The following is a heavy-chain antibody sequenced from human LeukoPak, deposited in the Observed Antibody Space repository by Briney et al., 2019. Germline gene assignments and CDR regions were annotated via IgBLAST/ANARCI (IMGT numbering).Heavy chain of an antibody. CDR3: ARDRGEYCSSTSCRPVDY. D-gene: IGHD2-2*01. V-gene: IGHV1-69*01. Sequence: SVKVSCTASGGTFSSYAISWVRQAPGQGLEWMGGIIPIFGTANYAQKFQGRVTITADESTSTAYMELSSLRSEDTAVYYCARDRGEYCSSTSCRPVDYWGQGTLVTVSS. CDR2: IIPIFGTA. CDR1: GGTFSSYA. J-gene: IGHJ4*02.